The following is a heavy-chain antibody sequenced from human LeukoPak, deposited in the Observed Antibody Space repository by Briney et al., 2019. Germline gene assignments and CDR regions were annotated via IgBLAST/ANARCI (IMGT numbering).Heavy chain of an antibody. J-gene: IGHJ3*02. D-gene: IGHD3-3*01. CDR3: AREPTYYDFSDAFDI. CDR1: GGTFSSYA. Sequence: ASVKVSCKASGGTFSSYAISWVRQAPGQGLEWMGGIIPIFGTANYAQKFQGRVTITADESTSTAYMELSSLRSEDTAVYYCAREPTYYDFSDAFDIWGQGTMVTVSS. V-gene: IGHV1-69*13. CDR2: IIPIFGTA.